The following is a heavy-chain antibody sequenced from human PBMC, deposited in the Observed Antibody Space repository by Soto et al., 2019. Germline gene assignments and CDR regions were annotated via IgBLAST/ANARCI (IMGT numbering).Heavy chain of an antibody. CDR2: ISSSSSTI. Sequence: PGGSLRLSCAASGFTLSRYAMSWVRQTAGKGLEWVSYISSSSSTIYYADSVKGRFTISRDNAKNSLYLQMNSLRDEDTAVYYCARDRSSSSYSYYGMDVWGQGTTVTVSS. CDR1: GFTLSRYA. D-gene: IGHD6-6*01. CDR3: ARDRSSSSYSYYGMDV. V-gene: IGHV3-48*02. J-gene: IGHJ6*02.